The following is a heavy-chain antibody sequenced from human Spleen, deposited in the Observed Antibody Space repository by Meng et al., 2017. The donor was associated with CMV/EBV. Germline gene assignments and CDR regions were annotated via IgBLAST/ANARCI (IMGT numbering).Heavy chain of an antibody. Sequence: LSLTCAASGFTFSTYAMAWVRQAPGKGLEWVSSIRATDGNTYYTDSVKGRFTISRDDSKNTLYLQVNSLRAEDTAVYYCAKESLPGSSNYDFMDTGRSIDYWGQGTLVTVSS. V-gene: IGHV3-23*01. CDR3: AKESLPGSSNYDFMDTGRSIDY. D-gene: IGHD3-3*01. CDR2: IRATDGNT. J-gene: IGHJ4*02. CDR1: GFTFSTYA.